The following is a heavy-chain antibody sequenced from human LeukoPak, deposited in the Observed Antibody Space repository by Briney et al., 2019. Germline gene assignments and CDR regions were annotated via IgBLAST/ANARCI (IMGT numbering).Heavy chain of an antibody. CDR1: GFTFTTFW. V-gene: IGHV3-74*01. J-gene: IGHJ4*02. CDR3: ARCTTGRTFGSLREIKRSREIDY. D-gene: IGHD1-1*01. CDR2: INHDGSST. Sequence: GGSLRLSCAPSGFTFTTFWMHWVRQAPGKGLVWVSRINHDGSSTNYADSVKGRFTISRDNAKNTVYLQMNSLRVEDTAVYYCARCTTGRTFGSLREIKRSREIDYWGQGTLVTVSS.